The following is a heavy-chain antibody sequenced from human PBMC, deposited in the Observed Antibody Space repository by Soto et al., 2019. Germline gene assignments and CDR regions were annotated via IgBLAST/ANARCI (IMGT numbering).Heavy chain of an antibody. CDR2: IYWDDDE. J-gene: IGHJ6*03. CDR1: GFSLSTSGVG. D-gene: IGHD2-2*01. Sequence: SGPTLVKPTQTLTLTCTFSGFSLSTSGVGVGWIRQPPGKALEWLALIYWDDDERYSPSLKSRLTITKDTSKNQVVLTMTNMDPVDTATYYCAHKRFYQLLVPHTGDYYYYMDVWGKGTTVTVSS. V-gene: IGHV2-5*02. CDR3: AHKRFYQLLVPHTGDYYYYMDV.